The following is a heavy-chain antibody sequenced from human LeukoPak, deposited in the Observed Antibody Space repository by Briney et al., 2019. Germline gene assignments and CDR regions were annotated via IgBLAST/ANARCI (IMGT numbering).Heavy chain of an antibody. CDR3: ARDQSGGIYRCTFDI. CDR1: GGSISIYY. J-gene: IGHJ3*02. Sequence: SETLSLTCTVSGGSISIYYWSWIRQPPGRGLEWIGYINYSGSTNYNPSLKSRVTISVDTSENQFSLRLTSVTAADTAVYYCARDQSGGIYRCTFDIWGQGTKVTVSS. V-gene: IGHV4-59*01. D-gene: IGHD2-15*01. CDR2: INYSGST.